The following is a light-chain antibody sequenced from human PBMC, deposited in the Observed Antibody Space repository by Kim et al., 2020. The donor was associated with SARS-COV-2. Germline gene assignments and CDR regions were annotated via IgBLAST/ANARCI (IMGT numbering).Light chain of an antibody. J-gene: IGKJ4*01. CDR3: KQGFITPPFS. CDR2: AVS. CDR1: QRIGSF. Sequence: DIQMTQSPSSLSASVGDRVTITCRASQRIGSFLNWYQQKPGKAPKLLIYAVSGLQSGVPSRFSGSAFGTDFTLTISNLQPEDSATYYCKQGFITPPFSFGGGTKVDIK. V-gene: IGKV1-39*01.